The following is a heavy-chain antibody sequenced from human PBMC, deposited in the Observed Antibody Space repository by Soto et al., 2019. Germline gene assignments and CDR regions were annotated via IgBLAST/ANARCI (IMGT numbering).Heavy chain of an antibody. J-gene: IGHJ5*02. D-gene: IGHD6-13*01. V-gene: IGHV1-69*13. CDR3: ARDEVGAAGTLMGVWFDP. Sequence: ASVKVSCKASGGTFSSYAISWVRQAPGQGLEWMGGIIPIFGTANYAQKFQGRVTITADESTSTAYMELSSLRSEDTAVYYCARDEVGAAGTLMGVWFDPWGQGTLVTVSS. CDR1: GGTFSSYA. CDR2: IIPIFGTA.